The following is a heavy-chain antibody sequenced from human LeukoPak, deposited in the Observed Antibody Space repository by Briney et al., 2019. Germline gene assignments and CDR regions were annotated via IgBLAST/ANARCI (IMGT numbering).Heavy chain of an antibody. Sequence: SETLSLTCTVSGASVSSYYWSWIRQPPGKGLEWIGSICYSGSTYYNASLKSRVTISVDTSRTHFSLKLSSVTAADTAVYYCAREIQPWGQGTLVTVSS. V-gene: IGHV4-59*02. D-gene: IGHD1-1*01. CDR1: GASVSSYY. J-gene: IGHJ5*02. CDR3: AREIQP. CDR2: ICYSGST.